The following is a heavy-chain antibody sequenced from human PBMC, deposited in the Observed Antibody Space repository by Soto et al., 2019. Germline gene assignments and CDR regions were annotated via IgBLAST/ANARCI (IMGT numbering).Heavy chain of an antibody. Sequence: GGSLSLSCAASGFTFSSYAMSWVRQAPGKGLEWVSAISGSGGSTYYADSVKGRFTISRDNSKNTLYLQMNSLRAEDTAVYYCAKEAWAVDAIPSLSPPYYFDYWGQGTLVTVSS. D-gene: IGHD2-2*01. CDR1: GFTFSSYA. CDR3: AKEAWAVDAIPSLSPPYYFDY. CDR2: ISGSGGST. J-gene: IGHJ4*02. V-gene: IGHV3-23*01.